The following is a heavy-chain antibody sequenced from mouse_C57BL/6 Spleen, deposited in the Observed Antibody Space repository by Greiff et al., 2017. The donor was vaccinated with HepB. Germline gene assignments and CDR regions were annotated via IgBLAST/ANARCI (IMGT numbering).Heavy chain of an antibody. Sequence: QVQLQQPGAELVRPGSSVKLSCKASGYTFTSYWMHWVKQRPIQGLEWIGNIDPSDSETHYNQKFKDKATLTVDKSSSTAYMQLSSLTSEDSAVYYSARWGIYDGYYGYAMDYWGQGTSVTVSS. CDR3: ARWGIYDGYYGYAMDY. CDR2: IDPSDSET. V-gene: IGHV1-52*01. D-gene: IGHD2-3*01. CDR1: GYTFTSYW. J-gene: IGHJ4*01.